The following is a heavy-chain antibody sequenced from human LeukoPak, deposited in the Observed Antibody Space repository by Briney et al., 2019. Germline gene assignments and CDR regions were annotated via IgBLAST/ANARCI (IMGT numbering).Heavy chain of an antibody. CDR3: ARLGIHDRSAHNWFDP. CDR1: GGSISNYY. J-gene: IGHJ5*02. D-gene: IGHD3-22*01. CDR2: IYYTGST. Sequence: PSETLSLTCTVSGGSISNYYWSWIRQPPGKGLEWIGYIYYTGSTNYNPSLMSRVTISVDTSKNQFSLKLSSVTAADTAVYYCARLGIHDRSAHNWFDPWGQGTLVTVSS. V-gene: IGHV4-59*08.